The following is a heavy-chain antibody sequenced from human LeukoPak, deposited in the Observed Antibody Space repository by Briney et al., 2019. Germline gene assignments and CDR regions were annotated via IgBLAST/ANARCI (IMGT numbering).Heavy chain of an antibody. D-gene: IGHD4/OR15-4a*01. V-gene: IGHV1-69*05. CDR3: ASPHGASYYYFDY. J-gene: IGHJ4*02. CDR1: GGALSTFA. Sequence: ASVKVTCKASGGALSTFAISWVRQAPGQGLEWMGGIIPFSGTENYAQKFQGRVTMTRDTSTNTVYMELSSLRSEDTAVYYCASPHGASYYYFDYWGQGTLVTVSS. CDR2: IIPFSGTE.